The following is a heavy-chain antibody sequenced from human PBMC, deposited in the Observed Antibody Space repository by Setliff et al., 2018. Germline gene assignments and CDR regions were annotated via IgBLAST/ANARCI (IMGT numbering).Heavy chain of an antibody. V-gene: IGHV4-34*01. Sequence: KASETLSLTCAVYGDSLSDYYWSWIRQTPGKGLEWIGESNHGGSTSYHPSLKSRLTMSVDTSKNQFSLKLTSVTAADTAVYYCAREGPESDSSGYMDVWGQGTTVTVSS. D-gene: IGHD3-22*01. CDR1: GDSLSDYY. J-gene: IGHJ6*03. CDR3: AREGPESDSSGYMDV. CDR2: SNHGGST.